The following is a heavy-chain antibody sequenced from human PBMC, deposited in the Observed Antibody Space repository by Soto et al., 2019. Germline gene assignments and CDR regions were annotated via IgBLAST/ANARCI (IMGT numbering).Heavy chain of an antibody. D-gene: IGHD2-15*01. J-gene: IGHJ5*02. CDR3: ARTTASIYCSGGSCYANWFDP. Sequence: PSETLSLTCTVSGGSISSYYWSWIRQPPGKGLEWIGYTYYSGSTNYNPSLKSRVTISVDTSKNQFSLKLSSVTAADTAVYYCARTTASIYCSGGSCYANWFDPWGQGTLVTVSS. CDR1: GGSISSYY. V-gene: IGHV4-59*08. CDR2: TYYSGST.